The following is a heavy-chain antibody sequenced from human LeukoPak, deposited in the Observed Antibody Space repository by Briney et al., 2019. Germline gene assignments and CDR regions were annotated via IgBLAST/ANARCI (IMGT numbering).Heavy chain of an antibody. CDR2: ISGGGDTT. J-gene: IGHJ4*02. V-gene: IGHV3-23*01. Sequence: GGSLRLSCAASGFTFSNNGMSWVRQSPERGLEWVSGISGGGDTTYYAESVKGRFTISRDNSKNTLFLQMNSLTAEDTAVYYYAKTNGYYDYWGQGTLVAVSS. CDR3: AKTNGYYDY. D-gene: IGHD3-22*01. CDR1: GFTFSNNG.